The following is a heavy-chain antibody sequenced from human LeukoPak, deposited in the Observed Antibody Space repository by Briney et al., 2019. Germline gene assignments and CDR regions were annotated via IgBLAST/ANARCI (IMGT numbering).Heavy chain of an antibody. Sequence: GGSLRLSCAASGFTFSTYSMNWVRQAPGKGLEWVSYISGSSSTVYYADSVKGRFTISRDNAKKSLYLQMNSLRAEDTAMYYCASRQDYWGQGTLVTVSS. V-gene: IGHV3-48*01. J-gene: IGHJ4*02. CDR3: ASRQDY. CDR2: ISGSSSTV. CDR1: GFTFSTYS.